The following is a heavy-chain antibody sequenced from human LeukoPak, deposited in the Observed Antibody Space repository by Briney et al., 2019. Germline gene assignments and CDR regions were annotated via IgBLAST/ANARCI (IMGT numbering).Heavy chain of an antibody. J-gene: IGHJ4*02. D-gene: IGHD3-16*02. CDR2: IYYSGST. CDR1: GGSISSYY. Sequence: SETLSLTCTVSGGSISSYYWSWIRQPPGKGLEWIGYIYYSGSTNYNPSLKSRVTISVDTSKNQFSLKLSSVTAADTAVYYRAREERGMELSLFDYWGQGTLVTVSS. V-gene: IGHV4-59*01. CDR3: AREERGMELSLFDY.